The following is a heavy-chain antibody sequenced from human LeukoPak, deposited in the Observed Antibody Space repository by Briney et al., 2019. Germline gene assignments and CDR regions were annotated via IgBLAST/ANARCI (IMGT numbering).Heavy chain of an antibody. J-gene: IGHJ5*02. CDR2: IYYSGTT. V-gene: IGHV4-59*01. Sequence: SETLSLTCNVSGGSISNSYWSWIRQPPGKGLEWIGYIYYSGTTNYNPSLKSRVTISVDTSKNQFSLKVNSVTAADTAVYYCARTTPTYYDILTGYYGKSDPWGQGTPVTVS. D-gene: IGHD3-9*01. CDR3: ARTTPTYYDILTGYYGKSDP. CDR1: GGSISNSY.